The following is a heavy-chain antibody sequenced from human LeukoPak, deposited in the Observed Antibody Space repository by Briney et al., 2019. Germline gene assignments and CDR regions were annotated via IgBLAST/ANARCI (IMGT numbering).Heavy chain of an antibody. CDR1: GCTFTSYA. CDR2: INAGNGNT. J-gene: IGHJ4*02. V-gene: IGHV1-3*01. D-gene: IGHD5-18*01. Sequence: ASVKVSCKASGCTFTSYAMHWVRQAPGQRLEWMGWINAGNGNTKYSQKFQGRVTITRDTSASTAYMELSSLRSEDTAVYYCARDGAIYSYGLDYWGQGTLVTVSS. CDR3: ARDGAIYSYGLDY.